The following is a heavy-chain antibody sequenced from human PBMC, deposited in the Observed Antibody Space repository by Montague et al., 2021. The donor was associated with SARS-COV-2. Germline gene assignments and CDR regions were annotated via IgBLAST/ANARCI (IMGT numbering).Heavy chain of an antibody. D-gene: IGHD1-26*01. CDR1: GLSVGNSN. J-gene: IGHJ4*02. CDR2: FSFVGSNR. Sequence: SLRLSCAASGLSVGNSNMHWVRQAPGKGLEWVAVFSFVGSNRYYADSAKGRFTISRDDSENKLHLQMNSLRPEDTAVYYCANWENWGQGTLVIVPS. V-gene: IGHV3-30*18. CDR3: ANWEN.